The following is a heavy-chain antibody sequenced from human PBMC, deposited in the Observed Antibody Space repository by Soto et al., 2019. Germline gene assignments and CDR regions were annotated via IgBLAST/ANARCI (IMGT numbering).Heavy chain of an antibody. D-gene: IGHD3-16*02. CDR1: GFTFSSYW. J-gene: IGHJ4*02. Sequence: EVQLVESGGGLVQPGGSLRLSCAASGFTFSSYWMSWVRQAPGKGLEWVANIKQDGSEKYYVDSVKGRFTISIDNAKNSLYLQMNSLRAEDTAVYYCARDPTYYDYIWGSYRYSYFDYWGQGTLVTVSS. CDR3: ARDPTYYDYIWGSYRYSYFDY. CDR2: IKQDGSEK. V-gene: IGHV3-7*01.